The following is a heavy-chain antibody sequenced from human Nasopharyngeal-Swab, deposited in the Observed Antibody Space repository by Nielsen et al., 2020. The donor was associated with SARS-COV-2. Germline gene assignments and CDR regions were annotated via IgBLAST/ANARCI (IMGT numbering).Heavy chain of an antibody. V-gene: IGHV3-48*03. CDR2: ISSSGSTI. J-gene: IGHJ6*02. D-gene: IGHD6-19*01. Sequence: GGSLRLSCAASGFTFSSYEMNWVRQAPGKGLEWVSYISSSGSTIYYADSVKGRFTISRDNAKNSLYLQMNSLRAEDTAVYYCARDQSGYSSGWFGYYGMDVWGQGTTVTVSS. CDR3: ARDQSGYSSGWFGYYGMDV. CDR1: GFTFSSYE.